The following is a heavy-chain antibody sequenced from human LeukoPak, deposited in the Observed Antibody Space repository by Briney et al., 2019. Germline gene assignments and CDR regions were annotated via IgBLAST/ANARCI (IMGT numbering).Heavy chain of an antibody. D-gene: IGHD5-12*01. CDR3: AILATTQLFDY. CDR2: INPNSGGT. Sequence: ASVKVSCKASGYTFTDYYLHWARQAPGQGLEWMGWINPNSGGTNYPQKFQGRVTMTRDTSISTAYMELSRLRSDDTAVYYCAILATTQLFDYWGQGTLVTVSS. CDR1: GYTFTDYY. J-gene: IGHJ4*02. V-gene: IGHV1-2*02.